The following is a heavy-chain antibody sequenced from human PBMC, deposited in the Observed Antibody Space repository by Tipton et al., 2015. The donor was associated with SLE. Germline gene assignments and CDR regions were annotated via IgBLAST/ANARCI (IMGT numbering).Heavy chain of an antibody. D-gene: IGHD3-3*02. CDR1: GESISSSSYY. CDR3: GRARVSMGYGFDH. Sequence: TLSLTCPVSGESISSSSYYWGWIRHPPGKGLEWIGSIYYSGSTYYNPSLKSRVTISVDTSPNHFYLNLTSGTAADTALYYCGRARVSMGYGFDHSGQGTMVTVSS. CDR2: IYYSGST. J-gene: IGHJ4*03. V-gene: IGHV4-39*07.